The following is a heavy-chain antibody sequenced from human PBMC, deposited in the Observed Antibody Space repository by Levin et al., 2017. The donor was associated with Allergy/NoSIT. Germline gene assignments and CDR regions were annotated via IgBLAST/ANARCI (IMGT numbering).Heavy chain of an antibody. J-gene: IGHJ4*02. Sequence: PGGSLRLSRAASGFTFSSYSMNWVRQAPGKGLEWVSYISSSSSTIYYADSVKGRFTISRDNAKNSLYLQMNSLRDEDTAVYYCAREHSSSSGRTFDYWGQGTLVTVSS. CDR3: AREHSSSSGRTFDY. D-gene: IGHD6-6*01. CDR2: ISSSSSTI. CDR1: GFTFSSYS. V-gene: IGHV3-48*02.